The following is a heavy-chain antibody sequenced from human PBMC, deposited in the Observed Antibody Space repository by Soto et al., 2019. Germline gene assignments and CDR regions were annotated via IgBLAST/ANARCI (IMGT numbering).Heavy chain of an antibody. D-gene: IGHD4-17*01. J-gene: IGHJ4*02. Sequence: GGSLRLSCAASGFTFSDHYMDWVRQAPGKGLEWVGRTRNKANSYTTEYAASVKGRFTISRDDSKNSLYLQMNSLKTEDTAVYYCARVVSNYGGNSGDFDYWGQGTLVTVSS. CDR2: TRNKANSYTT. CDR1: GFTFSDHY. CDR3: ARVVSNYGGNSGDFDY. V-gene: IGHV3-72*01.